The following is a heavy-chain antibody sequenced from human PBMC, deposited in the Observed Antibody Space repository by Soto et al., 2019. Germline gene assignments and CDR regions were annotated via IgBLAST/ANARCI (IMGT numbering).Heavy chain of an antibody. D-gene: IGHD4-4*01. Sequence: GGSLRLSCAASGFTFSSYSMNWVRQAPGKGLEWLSYISGSSGTRYYADSVKGRFTISRDNAKNSLYLQMNSLRAEDTAVYYCARDNPQTVTTVLDYWGQGTLVTVSS. CDR1: GFTFSSYS. V-gene: IGHV3-48*01. J-gene: IGHJ4*02. CDR2: ISGSSGTR. CDR3: ARDNPQTVTTVLDY.